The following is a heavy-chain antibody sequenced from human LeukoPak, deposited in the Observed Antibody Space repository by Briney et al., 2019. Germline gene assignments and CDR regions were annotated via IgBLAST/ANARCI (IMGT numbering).Heavy chain of an antibody. CDR2: ISGGGDIT. V-gene: IGHV3-23*01. J-gene: IGHJ4*02. CDR1: DFTFTTYA. Sequence: GGSLRLSCAASDFTFTTYAMTWVRQAPGKGLEWVSSISGGGDITYYTDSVKGRFTISRDNSKNTLYMEMKSLRAEDTAVYYCAKASSLLRGPMVIYYFDFWGQGTQVTVSS. CDR3: AKASSLLRGPMVIYYFDF. D-gene: IGHD2-21*01.